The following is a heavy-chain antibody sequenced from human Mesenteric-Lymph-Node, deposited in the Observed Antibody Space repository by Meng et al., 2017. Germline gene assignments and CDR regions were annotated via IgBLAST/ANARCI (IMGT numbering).Heavy chain of an antibody. CDR2: IKQDGSEK. CDR1: GFTFSSYW. Sequence: GESLKISCAASGFTFSSYWMSWVRQAPGKGLEWVANIKQDGSEKYYVDSVKGRFTISRDNAKNSLYLQMNSLRAEDTAVYYCASDWFVAVGYYYYGMDVWGQRTTVTVSS. V-gene: IGHV3-7*01. CDR3: ASDWFVAVGYYYYGMDV. D-gene: IGHD3-10*01. J-gene: IGHJ6*02.